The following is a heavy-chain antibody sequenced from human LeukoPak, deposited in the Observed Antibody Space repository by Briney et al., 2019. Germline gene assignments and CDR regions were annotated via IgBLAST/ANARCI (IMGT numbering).Heavy chain of an antibody. J-gene: IGHJ3*02. CDR2: ISAYNGNT. Sequence: ASVKVSCMGSGYTFTSYSFNWVRQAPGQGLEWMAWISAYNGNTNYAQSLQGRVTLTTDTSTSTAYMELRSLRSDDTAVYYCARGMSGYTEDAFDIWGQGTLVTVSS. CDR3: ARGMSGYTEDAFDI. D-gene: IGHD2-2*02. CDR1: GYTFTSYS. V-gene: IGHV1-18*01.